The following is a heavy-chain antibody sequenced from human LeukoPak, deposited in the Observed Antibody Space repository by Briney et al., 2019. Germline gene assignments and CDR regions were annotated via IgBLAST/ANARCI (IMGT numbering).Heavy chain of an antibody. CDR2: IIPIFGIA. J-gene: IGHJ6*02. CDR3: ARDDRSPNYYYYYGMDV. Sequence: ASVKVPCKASGGTFSSYAISWVRQAPGQGLEWMGRIIPIFGIANYAQKFQGRATITADKSTSTAYMELSSLRSEDTAVYYCARDDRSPNYYYYYGMDVWGQGTTVTVSS. D-gene: IGHD1-14*01. V-gene: IGHV1-69*04. CDR1: GGTFSSYA.